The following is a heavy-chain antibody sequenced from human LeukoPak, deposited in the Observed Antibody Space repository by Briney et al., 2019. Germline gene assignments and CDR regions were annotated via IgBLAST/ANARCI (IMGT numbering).Heavy chain of an antibody. D-gene: IGHD1-26*01. Sequence: SETLSLTCTVSGDSISSYYWSWIRQPPGKGLEWIGYIYNSETTNYNPSLESRVTISVDTSKSQFSLKLSSVTTADTAVYYCARGGGSPEFWGQGTQVTVSS. CDR2: IYNSETT. J-gene: IGHJ4*02. V-gene: IGHV4-59*01. CDR3: ARGGGSPEF. CDR1: GDSISSYY.